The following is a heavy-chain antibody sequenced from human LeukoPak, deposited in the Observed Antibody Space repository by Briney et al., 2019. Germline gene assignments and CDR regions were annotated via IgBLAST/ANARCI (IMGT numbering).Heavy chain of an antibody. CDR1: GFTFSDYY. CDR3: ARMDSRYYYYYMDV. CDR2: ISSGGSTI. D-gene: IGHD3/OR15-3a*01. V-gene: IGHV3-11*01. J-gene: IGHJ6*03. Sequence: GGSLRLSCAPSGFTFSDYYMSGIRRAPGKGLNGFSYISSGGSTICYADSRKGRSTITRDNAKNSLYLQMNSLRAEDTAVYYCARMDSRYYYYYMDVWGKGTTVTVSS.